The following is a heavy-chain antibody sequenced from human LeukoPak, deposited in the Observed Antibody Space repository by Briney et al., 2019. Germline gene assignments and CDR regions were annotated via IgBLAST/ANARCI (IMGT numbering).Heavy chain of an antibody. Sequence: SETLSLTCTVSGGSISSYYWSWIRQPPGKGLEWIGYIYYSGSTNYNPSLKSRVTISVDTSKNQFSLKLSSVTAADTAVYYCARVGGDALHRTYYYYYMDVWGKGTTVTVSS. D-gene: IGHD2-21*01. V-gene: IGHV4-59*01. CDR3: ARVGGDALHRTYYYYYMDV. CDR2: IYYSGST. J-gene: IGHJ6*03. CDR1: GGSISSYY.